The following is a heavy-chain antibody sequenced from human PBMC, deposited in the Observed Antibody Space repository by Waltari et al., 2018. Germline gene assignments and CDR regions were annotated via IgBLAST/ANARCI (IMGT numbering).Heavy chain of an antibody. V-gene: IGHV3-9*01. J-gene: IGHJ4*02. CDR3: AKDLQQLVQGYFDY. CDR2: ISWNSGSI. Sequence: EVQLVESGGGLVQPGRSLRLSCAASGFTFDDYAMHWVRQAPGKGLEWVSGISWNSGSIGYADSVKGRFTISRDNAKNSLYLQMNSLRAEDTALYYCAKDLQQLVQGYFDYWGQGTLVTVSS. CDR1: GFTFDDYA. D-gene: IGHD6-13*01.